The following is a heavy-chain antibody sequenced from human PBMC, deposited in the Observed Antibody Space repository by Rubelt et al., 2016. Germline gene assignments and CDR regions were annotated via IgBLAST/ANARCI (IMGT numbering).Heavy chain of an antibody. CDR1: GGSISSTNW. V-gene: IGHV4-4*02. CDR3: ARGWPIVGTTALDY. J-gene: IGHJ4*02. CDR2: ISGSSAA. Sequence: QVQLQESGPGLVKPSGTLSLTCAVSGGSISSTNWWSWVRQPPGKGLEWVAYISGSSAAIRYAGSGKGRVTISSDNSKNTRYLKMNSRRAEDTAVYYCARGWPIVGTTALDYWGQGTLVTVSS. D-gene: IGHD1-26*01.